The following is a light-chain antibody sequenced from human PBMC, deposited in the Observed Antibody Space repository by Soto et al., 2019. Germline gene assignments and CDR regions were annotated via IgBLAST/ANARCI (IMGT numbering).Light chain of an antibody. V-gene: IGLV2-14*01. CDR3: SSYTSSSTLI. CDR1: SSDVGGYNY. J-gene: IGLJ2*01. CDR2: DFS. Sequence: QSVLTQPASVSGSPGQSITISYTGTSSDVGGYNYVSWYQKHPGKAPKIMIFDFSNRPSGVSNRFSASKSGNTASLTFFGLRAEDEADYYCSSYTSSSTLIFGGGTKVTVL.